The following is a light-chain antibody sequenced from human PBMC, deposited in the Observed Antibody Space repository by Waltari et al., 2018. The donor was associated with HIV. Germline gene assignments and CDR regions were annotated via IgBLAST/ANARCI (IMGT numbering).Light chain of an antibody. V-gene: IGLV1-44*01. Sequence: QSVLTQPPSASGTPGQGVTISCSGSSSNIGSNAVNWYRQPPGTAPKVLIYSNNQWPSGVPDRFSGSKSGTSASLAISGLQSEDDADYYCAAWDDSLNGLLFGGGTKLTVL. CDR1: SSNIGSNA. CDR2: SNN. J-gene: IGLJ2*01. CDR3: AAWDDSLNGLL.